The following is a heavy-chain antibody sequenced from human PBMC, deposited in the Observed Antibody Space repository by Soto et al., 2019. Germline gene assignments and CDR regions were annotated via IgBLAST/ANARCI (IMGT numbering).Heavy chain of an antibody. CDR2: VYHRAST. CDR3: TRGSAAPLLLLYFEN. D-gene: IGHD2-15*01. Sequence: SETLSLTCAVSGASMTTGGFSGTWVRQPPGGGLEWIGHVYHRASTQYNPSLKGRVSISVDTSRSLFSLRLTSLTAAHTAVYFSTRGSAAPLLLLYFENWGQGTTVKISS. CDR1: GASMTTGGFS. J-gene: IGHJ4*01. V-gene: IGHV4-30-2*01.